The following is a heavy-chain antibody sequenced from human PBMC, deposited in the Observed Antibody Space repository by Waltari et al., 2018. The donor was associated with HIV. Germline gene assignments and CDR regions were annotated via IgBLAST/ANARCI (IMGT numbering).Heavy chain of an antibody. D-gene: IGHD6-13*01. CDR1: GFTFNSYS. CDR2: ISSSGTFT. J-gene: IGHJ5*02. V-gene: IGHV3-21*01. Sequence: EVQLVESGGGPVKPGGSLRLSCRASGFTFNSYSLNWVRQAPGKGLEWISSISSSGTFTHYADSVKGRFTISIDNANKSVYLQMNSLRAEDTAVYYCARDSRDNSWSLNFFDPWGQGTLVTVSS. CDR3: ARDSRDNSWSLNFFDP.